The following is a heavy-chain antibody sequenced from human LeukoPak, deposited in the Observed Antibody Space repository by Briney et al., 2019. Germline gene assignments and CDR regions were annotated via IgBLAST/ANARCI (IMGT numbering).Heavy chain of an antibody. V-gene: IGHV4-59*01. J-gene: IGHJ3*02. Sequence: SETLSLTCTASGGSISSYYWSWIRQPPGKGLEWIGYIYYSGSTNYNPSLKSRVTISVDTSKNQFSLKLSSVTAADTAVYYCARESGSYYNAFDIWGQGTMVTVSS. D-gene: IGHD1-26*01. CDR3: ARESGSYYNAFDI. CDR1: GGSISSYY. CDR2: IYYSGST.